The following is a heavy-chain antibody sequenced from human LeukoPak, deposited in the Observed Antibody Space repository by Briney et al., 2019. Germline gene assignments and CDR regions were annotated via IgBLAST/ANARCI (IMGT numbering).Heavy chain of an antibody. CDR1: GGSISSSSYY. J-gene: IGHJ4*02. V-gene: IGHV4-39*01. CDR3: ARRSNWGSVDY. CDR2: IYHSGST. Sequence: SETLSLTCTVSGGSISSSSYYWGWIRQPPGKGLEWIGSIYHSGSTYYNPSLKSRVTISVDTSKNQFSLKLSSVTAADTAVYYCARRSNWGSVDYWGQGTLVTVSS. D-gene: IGHD7-27*01.